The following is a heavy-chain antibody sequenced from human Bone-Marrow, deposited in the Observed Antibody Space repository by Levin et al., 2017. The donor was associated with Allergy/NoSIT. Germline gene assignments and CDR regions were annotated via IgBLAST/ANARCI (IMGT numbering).Heavy chain of an antibody. CDR3: ASQYSASSTWGY. CDR1: GGSISTTTYY. Sequence: SSETLSLTCTVSGGSISTTTYYWGWIRQPPGKGLEWIGSISYSGTTYYNPSLKSRVTISVDTSKNQFSLKLPSVTAADTAVYFCASQYSASSTWGYWGQGTLVNVSS. V-gene: IGHV4-39*07. CDR2: ISYSGTT. D-gene: IGHD1-26*01. J-gene: IGHJ4*02.